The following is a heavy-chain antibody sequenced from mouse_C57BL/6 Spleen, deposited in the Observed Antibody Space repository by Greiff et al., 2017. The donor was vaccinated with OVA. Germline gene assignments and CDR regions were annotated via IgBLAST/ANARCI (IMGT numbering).Heavy chain of an antibody. J-gene: IGHJ4*01. CDR2: IDPSDSET. CDR3: ARSYYSNYSGAMDY. CDR1: GYTFTSYW. Sequence: VQLQQPGAELVRPGSSVKLSCKASGYTFTSYWMHWVKQRPIQGLEWIGNIDPSDSETHYNQKFKDKATLTVDKYSSTAYMQLSSLTSEDSAVYYCARSYYSNYSGAMDYWGQGTSVTVSS. V-gene: IGHV1-52*01. D-gene: IGHD2-5*01.